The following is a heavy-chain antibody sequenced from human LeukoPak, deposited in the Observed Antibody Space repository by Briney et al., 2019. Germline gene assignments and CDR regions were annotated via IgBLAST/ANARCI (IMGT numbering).Heavy chain of an antibody. CDR1: GGSISSYY. J-gene: IGHJ6*03. V-gene: IGHV4-59*01. D-gene: IGHD3-10*01. CDR3: ARGVGYYYGSGSYYNRYYYMDV. CDR2: IYYSGST. Sequence: SETLSLTCTVSGGSISSYYRSWIRQPPGKGLEWIGYIYYSGSTNYNPSLKSRVTISVDTSKNQFSLKLRSVTAADTAVYYCARGVGYYYGSGSYYNRYYYMDVWGKGTTVTVSS.